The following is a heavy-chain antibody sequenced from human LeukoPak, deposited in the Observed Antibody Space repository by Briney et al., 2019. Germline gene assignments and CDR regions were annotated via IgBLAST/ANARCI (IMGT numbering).Heavy chain of an antibody. CDR3: ATKGNDYVWGSYPNFWGSKYNCFDP. D-gene: IGHD3-16*02. J-gene: IGHJ5*02. V-gene: IGHV1-24*01. Sequence: GASVKVSCKVSGYTLTELSMHWVRQAPGKGLEWMGGFDPEDGETIYAQKFQGRVTMIEDTSTDTAYMELSSLRSEDTAVYYCATKGNDYVWGSYPNFWGSKYNCFDPWGQGTLVTVSS. CDR2: FDPEDGET. CDR1: GYTLTELS.